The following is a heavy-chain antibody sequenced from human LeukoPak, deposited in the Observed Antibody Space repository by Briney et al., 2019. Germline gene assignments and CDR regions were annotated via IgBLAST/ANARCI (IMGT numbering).Heavy chain of an antibody. J-gene: IGHJ6*04. CDR1: GGTFSSYA. V-gene: IGHV1-69*13. CDR3: ARERKGSGSYRYGMDV. Sequence: SVKVSCKASGGTFSSYAISWVRQAPGQGLEWMGGIIPIFGTANYAQKFQGRVTITADESTSTAYMEPSSLRSEDTAVYYCARERKGSGSYRYGMDVWGKGTTVTVSS. D-gene: IGHD3-10*01. CDR2: IIPIFGTA.